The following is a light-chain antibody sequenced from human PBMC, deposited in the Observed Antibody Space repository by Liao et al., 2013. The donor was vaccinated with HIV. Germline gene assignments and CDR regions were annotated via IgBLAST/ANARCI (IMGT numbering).Light chain of an antibody. CDR2: QDT. CDR1: ELENTY. CDR3: QAWDSGVSFV. V-gene: IGLV3-1*01. Sequence: SDELTQPSSVPVSPGQTASITCSGGELENTYASWYQQRPGQSPVLVIYQDTKRTSGIPERFSGSNSGNTATLTISGTQAMDEADYYCQAWDSGVSFVFGSGTRVTV. J-gene: IGLJ1*01.